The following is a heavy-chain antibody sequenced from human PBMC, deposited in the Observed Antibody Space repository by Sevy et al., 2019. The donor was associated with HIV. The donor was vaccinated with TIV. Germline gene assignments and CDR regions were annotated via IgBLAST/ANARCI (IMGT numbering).Heavy chain of an antibody. D-gene: IGHD3-22*01. J-gene: IGHJ4*02. CDR2: ISSSSSYT. Sequence: GGSLRLSCVASGFTFSDYYMSWIRQAPGKGLEWVSYISSSSSYTNYADSVKGRFTISRDNTKNSLYLQMNSLRAEDTAVYYCAREGHYDSSGYYPGRPREVYYFDYWGQGTLVTVSS. V-gene: IGHV3-11*06. CDR3: AREGHYDSSGYYPGRPREVYYFDY. CDR1: GFTFSDYY.